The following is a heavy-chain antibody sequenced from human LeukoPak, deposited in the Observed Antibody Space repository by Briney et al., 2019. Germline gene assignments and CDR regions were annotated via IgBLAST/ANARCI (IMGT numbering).Heavy chain of an antibody. CDR2: IRYGGNIK. CDR1: GFTFSDYD. V-gene: IGHV3-30*02. Sequence: GGSLRLSCAASGFTFSDYDIHWVRQAPGKGLEWVAFIRYGGNIKYFADSVKGRFTISRDNSKNTLSLQMDSLRAEDTAVYHCAKGRYHDSSGYPIDYWGQGTLVTVSS. J-gene: IGHJ4*02. CDR3: AKGRYHDSSGYPIDY. D-gene: IGHD3-22*01.